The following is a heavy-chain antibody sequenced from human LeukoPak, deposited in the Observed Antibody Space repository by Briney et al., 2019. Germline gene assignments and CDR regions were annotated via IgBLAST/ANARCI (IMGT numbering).Heavy chain of an antibody. CDR1: GYTFTSYD. D-gene: IGHD2-2*01. J-gene: IGHJ5*02. Sequence: ASVRVSCTASGYTFTSYDINWVRQAPGQGLEWMGWMNPNSGNTDYAQKFQGRVTMTRNTSISTAYMELSSLRSEDTAVYYCARGLIVVVPAASGLNWFDPWGQGTLVTVSS. V-gene: IGHV1-8*01. CDR3: ARGLIVVVPAASGLNWFDP. CDR2: MNPNSGNT.